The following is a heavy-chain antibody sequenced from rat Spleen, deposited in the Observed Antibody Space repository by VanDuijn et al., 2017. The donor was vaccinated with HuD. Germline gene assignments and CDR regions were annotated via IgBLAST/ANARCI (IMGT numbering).Heavy chain of an antibody. CDR2: ISFDGSST. CDR3: TTLSNWFPY. D-gene: IGHD1-12*03. CDR1: GFIFSDYD. V-gene: IGHV5-20*01. J-gene: IGHJ2*01. Sequence: EVQLAESGGGLVQPGKSMKLSCAASGFIFSDYDMAWVRQAPAKGLGWVASISFDGSSTSYRDSVKGRFTISRDNAKSTLYLQLDSLRSEDTATYYCTTLSNWFPYWGQGVMVTVSS.